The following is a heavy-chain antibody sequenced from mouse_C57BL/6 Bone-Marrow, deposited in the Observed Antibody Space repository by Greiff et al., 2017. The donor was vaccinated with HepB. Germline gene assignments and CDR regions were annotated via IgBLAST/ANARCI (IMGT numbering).Heavy chain of an antibody. J-gene: IGHJ4*01. CDR3: ARGGTTVVAPGAMDY. D-gene: IGHD1-1*01. Sequence: EVMLVESGGGLVQPGGSLKLSCAASGFTFSDYYMYWVRQTPEKRLEWVAYISNVGGSTYYPDTVKGRFTISRDNAKNTLYLQMSRLKSEDTAMYYCARGGTTVVAPGAMDYWGQGTSVTVSS. CDR1: GFTFSDYY. V-gene: IGHV5-12*01. CDR2: ISNVGGST.